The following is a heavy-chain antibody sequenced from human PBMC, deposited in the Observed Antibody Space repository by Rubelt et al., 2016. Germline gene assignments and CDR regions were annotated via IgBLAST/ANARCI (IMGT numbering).Heavy chain of an antibody. CDR2: INHSGDT. Sequence: VQLVESGGGLVKPGGSLRLSCVVSGFTFNNAWMSWVRQGPGKGLEWMGDINHSGDTFYNPSLKSRVTMSVDTFKNQVSLELTSVTAADTAVYYCAKGRAHSNGWYEGYVHYWGKGTQVIVSS. V-gene: IGHV4-4*02. J-gene: IGHJ1*01. CDR1: GFTFNNAW. CDR3: AKGRAHSNGWYEGYVHY. D-gene: IGHD6-19*01.